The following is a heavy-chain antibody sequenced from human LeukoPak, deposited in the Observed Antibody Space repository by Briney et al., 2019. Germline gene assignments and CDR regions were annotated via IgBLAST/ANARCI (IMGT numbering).Heavy chain of an antibody. Sequence: SETLSLTRTVSGGSISSYYWSWIRQPAGKGLEWIGRIDTSGNTNYKPSLKSRVTMSVDTSKKQFSLKLSSVTAADTAVYYCARVSSSWYQHWYFDLWGRGTLVTVSS. CDR3: ARVSSSWYQHWYFDL. CDR2: IDTSGNT. V-gene: IGHV4-4*07. D-gene: IGHD6-13*01. CDR1: GGSISSYY. J-gene: IGHJ2*01.